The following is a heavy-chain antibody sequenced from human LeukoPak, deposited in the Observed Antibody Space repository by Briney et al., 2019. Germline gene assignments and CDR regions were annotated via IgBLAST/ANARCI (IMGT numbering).Heavy chain of an antibody. J-gene: IGHJ3*02. CDR2: IYPGDSDT. CDR1: GYSFTSYW. D-gene: IGHD2-2*01. Sequence: KRGESLKISCKGSGYSFTSYWIGWVRQMPGKGLEWMGIIYPGDSDTRYSPSFQGQVTISADKSISTAYLQWSSLKASDTAVYYCARPAYLGYCSSTSCHDAFDIWGQGTMVTVSS. CDR3: ARPAYLGYCSSTSCHDAFDI. V-gene: IGHV5-51*01.